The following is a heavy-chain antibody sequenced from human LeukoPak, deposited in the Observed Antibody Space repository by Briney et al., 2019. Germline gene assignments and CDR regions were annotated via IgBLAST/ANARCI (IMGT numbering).Heavy chain of an antibody. CDR3: ARDPSSNYYFDY. CDR2: ISYDGSNK. CDR1: GFTFSSYA. D-gene: IGHD4-11*01. J-gene: IGHJ4*02. Sequence: AGGSLRLSCAASGFTFSSYAMHWVRQAPGKGLEWVAVISYDGSNKYYADSVKGRFTISRDNSKNTLYLQMNSLRAEDTAVYYCARDPSSNYYFDYWGQGTLVTVSS. V-gene: IGHV3-30*04.